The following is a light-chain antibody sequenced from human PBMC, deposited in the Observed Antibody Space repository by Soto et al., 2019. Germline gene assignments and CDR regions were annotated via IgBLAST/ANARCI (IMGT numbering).Light chain of an antibody. CDR3: SSYTTSNTRQLV. CDR2: DVS. V-gene: IGLV2-14*03. CDR1: SSDVGGYNY. J-gene: IGLJ1*01. Sequence: QSALTQPASVSGSPGQSITISCTGTSSDVGGYNYVSWYQHHPGKAPKLIIYDVSNRPSGVSNRFSGSKSGNTASLTISGLQPEDEAYYYCSSYTTSNTRQLVFGPATKVTVL.